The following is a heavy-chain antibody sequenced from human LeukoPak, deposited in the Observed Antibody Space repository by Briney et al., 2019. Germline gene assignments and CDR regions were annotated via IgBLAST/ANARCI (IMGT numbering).Heavy chain of an antibody. CDR1: GYSFATNW. V-gene: IGHV3-48*04. CDR3: ARKYCSSSSCLFDY. CDR2: ISSSGSAI. J-gene: IGHJ4*02. D-gene: IGHD2-15*01. Sequence: GESLKTSCKGSGYSFATNWIGWVRQAPGKGLEWVSYISSSGSAIYYADSVKGRFTISRDNAKNSLYLQMNSLRAEDTAVYYCARKYCSSSSCLFDYWGQGTLVTVSS.